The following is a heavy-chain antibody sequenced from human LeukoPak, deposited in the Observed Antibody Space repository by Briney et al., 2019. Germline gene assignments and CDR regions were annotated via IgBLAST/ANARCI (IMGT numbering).Heavy chain of an antibody. Sequence: GGSLRLSCAVSGFTFSSYSMNWVRQAPGKGLEWVSSISSSSSYIYYADSVKGRFTISRDNAKNSLYLQMNSLRAEDTAVYYCLRGGDYGGNSVASWGQGTLVTVSS. V-gene: IGHV3-21*01. D-gene: IGHD4-23*01. CDR3: LRGGDYGGNSVAS. CDR1: GFTFSSYS. CDR2: ISSSSSYI. J-gene: IGHJ4*02.